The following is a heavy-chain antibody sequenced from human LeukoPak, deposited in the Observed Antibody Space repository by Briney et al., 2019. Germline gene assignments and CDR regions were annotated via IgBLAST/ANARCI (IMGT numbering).Heavy chain of an antibody. Sequence: GSLRLSCAASGFTFSSYAMSWVRQAPGKGLEWVSAISGSGGSTYYADSVKGRFTISRDNSKNTLYLQMNSLRAEDTAVYYCAKVRSSGWYWNNAFDIWGQGTMVTVSS. D-gene: IGHD6-19*01. J-gene: IGHJ3*02. CDR2: ISGSGGST. V-gene: IGHV3-23*01. CDR1: GFTFSSYA. CDR3: AKVRSSGWYWNNAFDI.